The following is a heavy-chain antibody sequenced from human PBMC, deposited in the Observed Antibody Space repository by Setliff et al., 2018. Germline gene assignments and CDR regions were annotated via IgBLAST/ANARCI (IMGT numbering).Heavy chain of an antibody. CDR2: ISFDGSNK. CDR1: GFTFSSYA. D-gene: IGHD1-20*01. Sequence: PGGSLRLSCAASGFTFSSYAMHWVRQAPGKGLEWVAVISFDGSNKYYADSVKGRFTISRDNSKNTLYLQMNSLRAGDTAVYYCARDSHLPNWNDHINWFDPWGQGTLVTVSS. V-gene: IGHV3-30*07. J-gene: IGHJ5*02. CDR3: ARDSHLPNWNDHINWFDP.